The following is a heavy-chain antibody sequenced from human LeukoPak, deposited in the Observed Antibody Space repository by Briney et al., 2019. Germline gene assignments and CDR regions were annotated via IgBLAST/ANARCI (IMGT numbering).Heavy chain of an antibody. Sequence: GGSLRLSCAASGFTIRSYGMHWVRQAPGKGLEWVAFILYDGSNKYCTDSVKGRFTISRDNSKNTLYLQMNSLRAEDTAVYYCARDDDYGDYSDWYFDLWGRGTLVTVSS. J-gene: IGHJ2*01. CDR2: ILYDGSNK. CDR1: GFTIRSYG. CDR3: ARDDDYGDYSDWYFDL. D-gene: IGHD4-17*01. V-gene: IGHV3-30*02.